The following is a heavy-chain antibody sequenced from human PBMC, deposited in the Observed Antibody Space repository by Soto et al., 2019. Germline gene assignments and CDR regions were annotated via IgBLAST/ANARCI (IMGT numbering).Heavy chain of an antibody. CDR1: GFPINVTY. V-gene: IGHV3-53*02. D-gene: IGHD6-25*01. Sequence: VQLVESGGALIRPGGSLRLSCAASGFPINVTYLSWVRQAPGKGLEWLSVLYADGSTYYIDSVKGRFRISRDNSKNTLYLQMDNLRADDTAMYFCARTAEGDTPRTHWYFDLWGRGTPVTVSS. CDR3: ARTAEGDTPRTHWYFDL. CDR2: LYADGST. J-gene: IGHJ2*01.